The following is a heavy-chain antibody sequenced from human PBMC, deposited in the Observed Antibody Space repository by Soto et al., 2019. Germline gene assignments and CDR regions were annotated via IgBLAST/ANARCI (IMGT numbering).Heavy chain of an antibody. CDR3: ARVEGGSYYYYYGMDV. D-gene: IGHD1-26*01. J-gene: IGHJ6*02. CDR2: ISAYNGNT. CDR1: GYTFTSYG. V-gene: IGHV1-18*01. Sequence: ASVKVSCKASGYTFTSYGISWVRQAPGQGLEWMGWISAYNGNTNYAQKLQGRVTMTTDTSTSTAYMELRSLRSDDTAVYYCARVEGGSYYYYYGMDVWGQGTTVTVYS.